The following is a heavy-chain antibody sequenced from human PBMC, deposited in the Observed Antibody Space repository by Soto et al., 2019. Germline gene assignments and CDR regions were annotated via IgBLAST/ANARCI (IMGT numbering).Heavy chain of an antibody. CDR3: ARSSSPPMLYSSGWYSFDHFDY. V-gene: IGHV1-69*02. Sequence: ASVKVSCKASGGTFSSYTISWVRQAPGQGLEWMGRIIPILGIANYAQKFQGRVTITADKSTSTAYMELSSLRSEDTAVYYCARSSSPPMLYSSGWYSFDHFDYWGQGTLVTVSS. D-gene: IGHD6-19*01. CDR1: GGTFSSYT. CDR2: IIPILGIA. J-gene: IGHJ4*02.